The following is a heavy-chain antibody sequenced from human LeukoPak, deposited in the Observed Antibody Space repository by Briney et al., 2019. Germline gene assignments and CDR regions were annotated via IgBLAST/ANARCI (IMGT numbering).Heavy chain of an antibody. D-gene: IGHD1-1*01. V-gene: IGHV3-23*01. CDR1: GFTFSSYA. J-gene: IGHJ4*02. CDR2: ISGSGGST. CDR3: ARTLGGTTSDY. Sequence: GGSLRLSCAASGFTFSSYAMSWVRQAPGKGLEWVSAISGSGGSTYYADSVKGRFTISRDNAKNSLYLQMNSLGAEDTAVYYCARTLGGTTSDYWGQGTLVTVSS.